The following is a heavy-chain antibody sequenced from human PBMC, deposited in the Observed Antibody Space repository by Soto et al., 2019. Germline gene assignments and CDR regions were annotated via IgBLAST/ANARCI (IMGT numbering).Heavy chain of an antibody. CDR2: IFWDDDK. D-gene: IGHD2-21*02. CDR3: VQSRCGGDCLTFYSSHAYYGLDV. J-gene: IGHJ6*02. CDR1: GFSLSTSGVG. Sequence: SGRTLVNPTQTLTLTCTFSGFSLSTSGVGVGWIRQPPGKALECLALIFWDDDKRYSSSLRSRLTITKDTSKNQVVLTMTNMDPVDTATYYCVQSRCGGDCLTFYSSHAYYGLDVWGQGT. V-gene: IGHV2-5*02.